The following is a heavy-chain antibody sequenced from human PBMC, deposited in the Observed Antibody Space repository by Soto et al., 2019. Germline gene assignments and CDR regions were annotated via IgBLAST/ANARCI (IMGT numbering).Heavy chain of an antibody. CDR1: GFTFSSYG. CDR2: ISYDGSNK. D-gene: IGHD2-15*01. V-gene: IGHV3-30*18. CDR3: AKDPGRVVVVAATRYDWFDP. J-gene: IGHJ5*02. Sequence: QVQLVESGGGVVQPGRSLRLSCAASGFTFSSYGMHWVRQAPGKGLEWVAVISYDGSNKYYADSVKGRFTISRDNSKNTLYLQMNSLRAEDTAVYYCAKDPGRVVVVAATRYDWFDPWGQGTLVTVSS.